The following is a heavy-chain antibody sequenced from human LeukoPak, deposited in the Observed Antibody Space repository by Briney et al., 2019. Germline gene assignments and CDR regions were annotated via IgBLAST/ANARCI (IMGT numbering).Heavy chain of an antibody. CDR3: AKVATWTYFDS. V-gene: IGHV3-23*01. D-gene: IGHD3/OR15-3a*01. Sequence: GGSLRLSCAASQFTFTSCAMSWVRQAPGRGLEWVSSIGDSGVPTYYADSVKGRFTISRDNSQNTLYLQVNSLRADDTAVYYCAKVATWTYFDSWGQGTLVTVSS. CDR2: IGDSGVPT. CDR1: QFTFTSCA. J-gene: IGHJ4*02.